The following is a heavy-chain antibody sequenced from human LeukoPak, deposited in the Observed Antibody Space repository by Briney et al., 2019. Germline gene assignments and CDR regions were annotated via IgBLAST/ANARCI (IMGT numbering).Heavy chain of an antibody. J-gene: IGHJ2*01. V-gene: IGHV4-4*07. CDR1: GGSISSYY. CDR3: ARVASPSSYWNFDL. CDR2: IYTSGST. D-gene: IGHD2-2*01. Sequence: SETLSLTCTVSGGSISSYYWSWIRQPAGKGLEWIGRIYTSGSTNYNPSLKSRVTMSVDTSKNQFSLKLSSVTAADTAVYYCARVASPSSYWNFDLWGRGTLVTVCS.